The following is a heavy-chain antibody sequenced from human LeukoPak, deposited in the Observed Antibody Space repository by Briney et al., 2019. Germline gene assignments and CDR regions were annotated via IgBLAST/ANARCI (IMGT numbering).Heavy chain of an antibody. CDR3: ARDESPLLAGGAFDI. Sequence: SSETLSLTCAVFGGSFSGYYWGWIRQPPGKGLEWIGSIYYSGSTYYNPSLKSRVTISVDTSKNQFSLKLNSVTAADTAVYYCARDESPLLAGGAFDIWGQGTVVTVSS. D-gene: IGHD3-3*02. V-gene: IGHV4-39*07. J-gene: IGHJ3*02. CDR1: GGSFSGYY. CDR2: IYYSGST.